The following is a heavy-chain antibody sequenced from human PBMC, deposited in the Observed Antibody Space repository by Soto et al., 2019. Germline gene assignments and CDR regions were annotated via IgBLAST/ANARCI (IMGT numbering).Heavy chain of an antibody. CDR3: ARENPPAAGSYYDY. J-gene: IGHJ4*02. V-gene: IGHV1-3*04. D-gene: IGHD1-26*01. Sequence: ASVKVSCTASGYSFTSYSMHWVLQAPVQRLEWMGWIRTDSGHTDYSQKFQGRVTITRDTSATTTYMEMSSLGSEDTAVYYCARENPPAAGSYYDYWGQGTLVTVSS. CDR1: GYSFTSYS. CDR2: IRTDSGHT.